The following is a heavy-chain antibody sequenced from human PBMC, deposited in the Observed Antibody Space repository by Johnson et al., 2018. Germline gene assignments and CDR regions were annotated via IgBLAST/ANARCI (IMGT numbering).Heavy chain of an antibody. CDR1: GGSISSYY. D-gene: IGHD1-26*01. V-gene: IGHV4-59*01. J-gene: IGHJ3*01. CDR3: ARRRWDSYDAFDV. Sequence: QVQLQESGPGLVKPSETLSLTCTVSGGSISSYYWSWIRQPPGKGLEWIGYIYYSGSTNYNPSLKSRVTISLDTSKNQFSLELSSVTAADPAVYYWARRRWDSYDAFDVWGQGSMVTVSS. CDR2: IYYSGST.